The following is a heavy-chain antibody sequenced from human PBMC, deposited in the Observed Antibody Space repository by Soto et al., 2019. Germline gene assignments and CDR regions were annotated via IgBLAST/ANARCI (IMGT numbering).Heavy chain of an antibody. D-gene: IGHD6-19*01. CDR2: ICTTGSNK. CDR1: GFTFSTYT. V-gene: IGHV3-30*04. Sequence: GGSLRLSCAASGFTFSTYTMNWVRQAPGKGLEWVAYICTTGSNKYYADSVKGRFTISRDNSKNTLYLQMNSLRAEDTAVYFCARVRVAVHFSPSYGMDVWGQGTTVTVSS. CDR3: ARVRVAVHFSPSYGMDV. J-gene: IGHJ6*02.